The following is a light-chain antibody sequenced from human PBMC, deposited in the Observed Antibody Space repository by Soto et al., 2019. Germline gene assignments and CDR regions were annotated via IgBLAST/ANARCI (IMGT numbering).Light chain of an antibody. J-gene: IGKJ4*01. CDR3: QKHSRFPFT. Sequence: DIQMTQSPSFLSASVGDRVTITCRASQGIRNSLAWYQHKPGKVPKLLIYASSTLYSGVSSRFSGSGSGTDFTLTIGSLQPEDVAVYYCQKHSRFPFTFGGGTKVEIK. CDR2: ASS. CDR1: QGIRNS. V-gene: IGKV1-27*01.